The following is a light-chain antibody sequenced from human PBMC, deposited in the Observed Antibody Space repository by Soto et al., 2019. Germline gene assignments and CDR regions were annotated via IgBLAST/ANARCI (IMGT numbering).Light chain of an antibody. CDR1: SSVVGGYNY. CDR3: CPYAGSYTYV. J-gene: IGLJ1*01. Sequence: QSALTQPRSVSGSPGQSVTISCAGTSSVVGGYNYVSWYQQHPGKASKLMIYDVSKRPSGVPDRFSGSKSGNTASLTISGLQTEDEADYYCCPYAGSYTYVYGTGTKVTVL. V-gene: IGLV2-11*01. CDR2: DVS.